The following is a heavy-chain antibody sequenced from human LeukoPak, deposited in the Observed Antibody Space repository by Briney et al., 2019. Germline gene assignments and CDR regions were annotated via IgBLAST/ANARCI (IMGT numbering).Heavy chain of an antibody. V-gene: IGHV4-59*08. J-gene: IGHJ4*02. D-gene: IGHD4-23*01. Sequence: SETLSLTCTVSGGSISSYYWSWIRQPPGKGLEWIGCIYYSGSTNYNPSLKSRVTISVDTSKNQFSLKLSSVTAADTAVYYCARLRWYLEYWGQGTLVTVSS. CDR1: GGSISSYY. CDR3: ARLRWYLEY. CDR2: IYYSGST.